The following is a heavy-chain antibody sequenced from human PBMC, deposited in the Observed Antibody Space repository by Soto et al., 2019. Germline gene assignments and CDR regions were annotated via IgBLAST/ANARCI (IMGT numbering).Heavy chain of an antibody. CDR2: IYYSGGT. CDR1: GGSVSSGSYY. V-gene: IGHV4-61*01. Sequence: SETLSLTCTVSGGSVSSGSYYWSWIRQPPGKGLEWIGYIYYSGGTNYNPSLKSRVTISVDTSKNQFSLKLSSVTAADTAVYYCARDRGIQLWFDFDYWGQGTLVTVSS. CDR3: ARDRGIQLWFDFDY. D-gene: IGHD5-18*01. J-gene: IGHJ4*02.